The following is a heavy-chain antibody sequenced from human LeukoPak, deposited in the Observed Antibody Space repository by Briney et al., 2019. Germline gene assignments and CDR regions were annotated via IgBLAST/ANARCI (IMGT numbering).Heavy chain of an antibody. J-gene: IGHJ3*02. V-gene: IGHV3-7*01. D-gene: IGHD2-8*01. CDR3: ARRCTNGVCYRYDAFDI. Sequence: PGGSLRLSCAASGFTFSNYWMSWVRQAPGKGLEWVANIKEDGSDKYHVDSVKGRFTISRDNSKNTLYLQMNSLRAEDTAVYYCARRCTNGVCYRYDAFDIWGQGTMVTVSS. CDR2: IKEDGSDK. CDR1: GFTFSNYW.